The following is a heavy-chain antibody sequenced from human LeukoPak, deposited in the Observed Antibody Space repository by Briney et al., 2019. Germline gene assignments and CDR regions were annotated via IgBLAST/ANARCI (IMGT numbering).Heavy chain of an antibody. CDR1: GFTFSSYV. J-gene: IGHJ4*02. Sequence: GGSLRLSCAGSGFTFSSYVVGWVRQAPGKGLEWLSVISTSGDKTFYADSEKGRFTISRDNSKNTLYLQMNSLRVEDTAMYYCARGGSGSYYDRFDYWGQRTVVTVSS. CDR3: ARGGSGSYYDRFDY. D-gene: IGHD1-26*01. V-gene: IGHV3-23*01. CDR2: ISTSGDKT.